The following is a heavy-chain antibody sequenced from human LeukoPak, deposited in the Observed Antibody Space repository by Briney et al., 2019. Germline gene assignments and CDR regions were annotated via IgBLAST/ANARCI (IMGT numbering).Heavy chain of an antibody. CDR3: ARDNHYYDSSGPQFDP. J-gene: IGHJ5*02. CDR2: IYTSGST. V-gene: IGHV4-4*07. CDR1: GGSISSYY. Sequence: SEALSLTCTVSGGSISSYYWSWIRQPAGKGLEWIGRIYTSGSTNYNPSLKSRVTMSVDTSKNQFSLKLSSVTAADTAVYYCARDNHYYDSSGPQFDPWGQGTLVTVSS. D-gene: IGHD3-22*01.